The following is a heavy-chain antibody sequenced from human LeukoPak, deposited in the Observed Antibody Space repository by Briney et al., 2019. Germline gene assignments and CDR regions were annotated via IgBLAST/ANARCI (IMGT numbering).Heavy chain of an antibody. Sequence: ASVKVSCKASGYTFTGYYMHWVRQAPGQGLEWMGRINPNSGGTNYAQKFQGRVTMTRDTSISTAYMELSRLRSDDTAVYYCARDLSRSPVWFDPWGQGTLVTVSS. CDR1: GYTFTGYY. J-gene: IGHJ5*02. CDR3: ARDLSRSPVWFDP. V-gene: IGHV1-2*06. CDR2: INPNSGGT. D-gene: IGHD3-16*02.